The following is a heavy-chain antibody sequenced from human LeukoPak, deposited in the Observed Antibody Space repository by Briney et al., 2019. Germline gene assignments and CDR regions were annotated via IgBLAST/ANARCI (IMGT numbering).Heavy chain of an antibody. Sequence: SETLSLTCTVSGDSISSYYWTWIRQPAGKGLEWIGRISSSGSSNYNPSLRSRVTMSVDTSKNQFSLKLTSVTAADTAVYYCARGSSSNWNVFGYWGQGTLVTVSS. CDR2: ISSSGSS. CDR3: ARGSSSNWNVFGY. D-gene: IGHD1-1*01. J-gene: IGHJ4*02. V-gene: IGHV4-4*07. CDR1: GDSISSYY.